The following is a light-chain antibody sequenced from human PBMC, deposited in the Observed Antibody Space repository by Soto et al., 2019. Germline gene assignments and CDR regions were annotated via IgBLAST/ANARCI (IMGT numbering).Light chain of an antibody. CDR2: GNS. CDR3: QSYASSLSGWL. J-gene: IGLJ2*01. Sequence: QSVLTQPPSVSGAPGQRVTISCTGRSSNIGAGYGVHWYQQLPGTAPKLLIYGNSNRPSGVPDRFSGSKSGTSASLAITGLQAEDEADYYCQSYASSLSGWLVGGGTKLTV. V-gene: IGLV1-40*01. CDR1: SSNIGAGYG.